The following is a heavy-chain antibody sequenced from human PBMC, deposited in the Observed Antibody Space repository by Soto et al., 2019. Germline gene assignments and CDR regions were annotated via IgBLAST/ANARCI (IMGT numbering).Heavy chain of an antibody. J-gene: IGHJ6*02. D-gene: IGHD2-2*02. Sequence: VGSLRLSCAASGFTFSSYGMHWVRQAPGKGLEWVAVIWYDGSNKYYVDSVKGRFTISRDNSKNTLYLQMNSLRAEDTAVYYCARGGYCSSTSCYTYYYYGMDVWGQGTTVTVSS. CDR1: GFTFSSYG. CDR3: ARGGYCSSTSCYTYYYYGMDV. CDR2: IWYDGSNK. V-gene: IGHV3-33*01.